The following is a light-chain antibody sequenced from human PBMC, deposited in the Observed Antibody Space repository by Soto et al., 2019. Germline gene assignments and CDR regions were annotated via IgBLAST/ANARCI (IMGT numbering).Light chain of an antibody. CDR2: EGS. J-gene: IGLJ2*01. CDR3: CSYVGGSSLV. V-gene: IGLV2-23*01. CDR1: TSDVGSYNL. Sequence: QSALTQPASVSGSPGQSITISCTGTTSDVGSYNLVSWYQQHPGKAPKFIIYEGSKRPPGVSNRFSGASSGTTASLTISGLQAEDEADYYCCSYVGGSSLVFGGGTKLTVL.